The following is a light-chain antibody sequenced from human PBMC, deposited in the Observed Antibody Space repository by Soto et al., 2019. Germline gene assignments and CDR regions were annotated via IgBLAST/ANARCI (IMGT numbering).Light chain of an antibody. CDR1: QSVPKNY. J-gene: IGKJ1*01. Sequence: EILLTQSPGTLSLSPGERATLSCRASQSVPKNYLAWYQQEPGQAPRLLIYGPSSRATGIPDRFSGSGSGTDFTLTISRLETEDFAVYYCHQYASSPQTFGQGTKVEIK. CDR2: GPS. CDR3: HQYASSPQT. V-gene: IGKV3-20*01.